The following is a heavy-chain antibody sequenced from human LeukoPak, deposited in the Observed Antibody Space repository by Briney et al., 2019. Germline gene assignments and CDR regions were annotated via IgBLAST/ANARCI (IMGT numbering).Heavy chain of an antibody. CDR2: ISAYNGNT. CDR1: GYTFTSYG. CDR3: ARDHWENSSGWYVYWFDP. Sequence: GASVKVSCKASGYTFTSYGISWVRQAPGQGLEWMGWISAYNGNTNYAQKFQGRVTMTRDTSISTAYMELSSLRSEDTAVYYCARDHWENSSGWYVYWFDPWGQGTLVTVSS. J-gene: IGHJ5*02. V-gene: IGHV1-18*01. D-gene: IGHD6-19*01.